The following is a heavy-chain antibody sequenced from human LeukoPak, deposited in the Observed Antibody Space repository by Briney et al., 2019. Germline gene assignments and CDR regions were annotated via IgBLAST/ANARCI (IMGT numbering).Heavy chain of an antibody. CDR1: GFTFSSYA. CDR3: ARAGLWFGELGYAFDI. Sequence: GGSLRLSCAASGFTFSSYAMHWVRQAPGKGLEWVAVISYDGSNKYYADSVKGRFTISRDNSKNTLYLQMNSLRAEDTAVYYCARAGLWFGELGYAFDIWGQGTMVTVSS. V-gene: IGHV3-30*14. CDR2: ISYDGSNK. D-gene: IGHD3-10*01. J-gene: IGHJ3*02.